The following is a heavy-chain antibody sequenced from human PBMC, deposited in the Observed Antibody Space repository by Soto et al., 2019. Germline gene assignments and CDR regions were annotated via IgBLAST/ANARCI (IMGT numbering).Heavy chain of an antibody. J-gene: IGHJ4*02. CDR2: INHSGST. Sequence: PSETLSLTCAVYGGSFSGYYWSWIRQPPGKGLEWIGEINHSGSTNYNPSLKSRVTISVDTSKNQFSLKLSSVTAADTAVYYCARGLDCSGGSCYSFFDYWGQGTLVTVSS. CDR3: ARGLDCSGGSCYSFFDY. CDR1: GGSFSGYY. D-gene: IGHD2-15*01. V-gene: IGHV4-34*01.